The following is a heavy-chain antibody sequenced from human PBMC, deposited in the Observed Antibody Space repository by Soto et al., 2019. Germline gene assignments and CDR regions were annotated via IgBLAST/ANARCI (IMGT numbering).Heavy chain of an antibody. D-gene: IGHD1-1*01. CDR1: GYTFSDHD. V-gene: IGHV1-8*01. CDR3: ARVGGNWNDDYFDY. CDR2: MNPNSGDT. Sequence: QVQLVQSGAEVKKPGASVKVSCKASGYTFSDHDINWVRQASGQGTEWLGWMNPNSGDTGYAQNFQGRVTMTRDTSKRTAYMELSSLRSEDTAGYYCARVGGNWNDDYFDYWGQGTLVTVSS. J-gene: IGHJ4*02.